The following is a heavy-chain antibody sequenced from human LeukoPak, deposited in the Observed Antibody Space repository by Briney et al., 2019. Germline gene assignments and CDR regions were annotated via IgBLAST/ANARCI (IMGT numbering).Heavy chain of an antibody. Sequence: SETLSLTGTFSGGSISSSSYYWGWIRQPPGKGLEWIGSIYYSGSTYYNPSLKSRVTISVDTSKNQFSLKLSSVTAADTAVYYCARPVLVRGPQSDYWGQGTLVTVSS. V-gene: IGHV4-39*01. J-gene: IGHJ4*02. CDR1: GGSISSSSYY. CDR3: ARPVLVRGPQSDY. D-gene: IGHD3-10*01. CDR2: IYYSGST.